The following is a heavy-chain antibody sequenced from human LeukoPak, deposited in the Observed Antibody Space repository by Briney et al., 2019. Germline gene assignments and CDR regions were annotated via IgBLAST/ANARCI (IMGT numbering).Heavy chain of an antibody. CDR2: NIPIFGTT. D-gene: IGHD2-15*01. J-gene: IGHJ4*02. Sequence: SVKLPCKASGGTFNSYAISWLRQAPAQGLEWMRGNIPIFGTTNYAQKFQGRVTITTAVSASSVYMALSSLRSDDTAVYYCASSGLRPVAATPYYFDYWGQGTLVTVSS. V-gene: IGHV1-69*05. CDR1: GGTFNSYA. CDR3: ASSGLRPVAATPYYFDY.